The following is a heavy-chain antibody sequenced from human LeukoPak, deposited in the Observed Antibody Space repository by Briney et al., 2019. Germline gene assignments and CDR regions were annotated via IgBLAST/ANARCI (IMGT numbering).Heavy chain of an antibody. Sequence: GGSLRLSCAASGFTFDDYGMSWVRQAPGKGLEWVSYVNCSGNTIYYADSVKGRFIISRDNAKNSLYLQMNSLRAEDTAVYYCARGPLQRDYGDYGVGFDFWGQGTMVT. CDR2: VNCSGNTI. V-gene: IGHV3-48*03. J-gene: IGHJ3*01. D-gene: IGHD4-17*01. CDR1: GFTFDDYG. CDR3: ARGPLQRDYGDYGVGFDF.